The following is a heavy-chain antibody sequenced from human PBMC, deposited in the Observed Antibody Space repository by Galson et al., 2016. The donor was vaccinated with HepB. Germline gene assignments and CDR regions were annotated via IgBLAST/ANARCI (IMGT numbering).Heavy chain of an antibody. D-gene: IGHD3-22*01. V-gene: IGHV2-5*02. Sequence: PALVKPTQTLTLTCTFSGFSLNTRGMTVGWIRQPPGKALEWLAHIYWDEDKRYSRSLKSRLSITKDTSKNQVVLTMTNMDPVDTATYYCVHHAYDSNTPNFDFWGQGTLVTVSS. J-gene: IGHJ4*02. CDR1: GFSLNTRGMT. CDR3: VHHAYDSNTPNFDF. CDR2: IYWDEDK.